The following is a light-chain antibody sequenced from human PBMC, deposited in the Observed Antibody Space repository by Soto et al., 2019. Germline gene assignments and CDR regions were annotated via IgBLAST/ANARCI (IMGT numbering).Light chain of an antibody. CDR3: QQYGGSTPT. CDR1: QSVTTQ. V-gene: IGKV3-20*01. J-gene: IGKJ1*01. Sequence: IVLTQSPGTLSLSPGERATLSCRASQSVTTQLAWYQQKPGQAPRLIIHGASSRATGVPGRISGSGSGTDFTLSISRLEPEDFAVYYCQQYGGSTPTFGQGTKVEIK. CDR2: GAS.